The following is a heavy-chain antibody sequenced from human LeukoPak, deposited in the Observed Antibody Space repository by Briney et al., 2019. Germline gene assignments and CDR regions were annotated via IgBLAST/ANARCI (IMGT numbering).Heavy chain of an antibody. CDR2: INRDGSVE. Sequence: GGSLRLSCAASGFIFSNYWMTWVRQAPGRGLEWVANINRDGSVEHYVDSVKGRFTISRDNAENSLYLQMNSLRAEDTAVYYCARQAEVLSGWSYFDYWGQGSLVTVSS. J-gene: IGHJ4*02. D-gene: IGHD6-19*01. CDR1: GFIFSNYW. CDR3: ARQAEVLSGWSYFDY. V-gene: IGHV3-7*01.